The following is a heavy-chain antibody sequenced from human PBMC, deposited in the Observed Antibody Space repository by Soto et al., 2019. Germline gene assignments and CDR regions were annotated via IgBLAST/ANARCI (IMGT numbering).Heavy chain of an antibody. CDR3: ARDRDGTDWAAFDI. Sequence: SVKVSCTASGGTFSSYAISGVRQAPGQGLEWMGGIIPIFGTANYAQKFQGRVTITADESTSTAYMELSSLRSEDTAVYYCARDRDGTDWAAFDIWGQGTMVTVSS. CDR1: GGTFSSYA. V-gene: IGHV1-69*13. CDR2: IIPIFGTA. D-gene: IGHD3-9*01. J-gene: IGHJ3*02.